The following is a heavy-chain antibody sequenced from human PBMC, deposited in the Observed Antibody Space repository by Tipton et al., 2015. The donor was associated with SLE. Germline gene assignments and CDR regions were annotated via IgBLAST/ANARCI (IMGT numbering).Heavy chain of an antibody. D-gene: IGHD3-22*01. V-gene: IGHV4-38-2*02. CDR3: ARVFGPGDTTGDYFHA. Sequence: TLSLTCTVSGVSISSYYWSWIRQPPGTGLEWIGSIYHSGSMYYNPSLKSRLTISVGTSKNQFSLKLTSVTAADTAVYYCARVFGPGDTTGDYFHAWGQGTLVTVSS. CDR2: IYHSGSM. CDR1: GVSISSYY. J-gene: IGHJ5*02.